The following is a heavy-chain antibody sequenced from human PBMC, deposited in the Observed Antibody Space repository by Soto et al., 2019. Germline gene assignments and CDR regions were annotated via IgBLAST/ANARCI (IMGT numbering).Heavy chain of an antibody. CDR3: AKVSTVAVASMCDF. D-gene: IGHD6-19*01. J-gene: IGHJ4*02. CDR2: ISGSGAST. Sequence: EVQLLESGGGLVQPGGSLRLSCAASGFTFSSYAMGWVRQARGKGLQWVSSISGSGASTYYADSVKGRFTISRDNSKHTLNLQTNSLRAEDTAVYYCAKVSTVAVASMCDFWGQGTLVTVSS. CDR1: GFTFSSYA. V-gene: IGHV3-23*01.